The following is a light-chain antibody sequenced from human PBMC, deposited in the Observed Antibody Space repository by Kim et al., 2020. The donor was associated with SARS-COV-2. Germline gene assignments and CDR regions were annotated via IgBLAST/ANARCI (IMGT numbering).Light chain of an antibody. Sequence: QSALTQPPSASGSPGQSVTISCTGTSSDVGRYNYVSWYQQHPGKAPKLLLSEVTRRPSGVPDRFSGSKSGNTASLTVSGLQTEDEADYYCASYGGTNTLLLGGGTQLTVL. J-gene: IGLJ2*01. V-gene: IGLV2-8*01. CDR3: ASYGGTNTLL. CDR1: SSDVGRYNY. CDR2: EVT.